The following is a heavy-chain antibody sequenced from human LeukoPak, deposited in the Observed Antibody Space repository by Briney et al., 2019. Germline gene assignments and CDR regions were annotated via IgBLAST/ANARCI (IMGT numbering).Heavy chain of an antibody. D-gene: IGHD6-13*01. J-gene: IGHJ4*02. Sequence: PGGSLRLSCAASGFTFSDYAMHWVRQAPGKGLEWVTIIWYDGSNKYYADSVKGRFTISRDNSKNTVYLEMDSLRAEDTAVYYCAGEWRGSSYFRGQGTLVTVSS. V-gene: IGHV3-33*01. CDR2: IWYDGSNK. CDR3: AGEWRGSSYF. CDR1: GFTFSDYA.